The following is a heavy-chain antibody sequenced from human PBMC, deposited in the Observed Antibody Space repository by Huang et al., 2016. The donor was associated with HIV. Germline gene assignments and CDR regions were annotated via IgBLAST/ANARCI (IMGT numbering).Heavy chain of an antibody. D-gene: IGHD3-16*01. J-gene: IGHJ5*02. Sequence: QVQLHQWGAGLLKPSETLSLTCAFYGGSFSSYYWNWIRQSPGKGLEWIGQINHRGTTTYNPSLKSRVTMSVDTSKNQFSLKLNAVTAADTAVYYCAREIMISFGGPFDPWGQGTLVTVSS. V-gene: IGHV4-34*01. CDR2: INHRGTT. CDR1: GGSFSSYY. CDR3: AREIMISFGGPFDP.